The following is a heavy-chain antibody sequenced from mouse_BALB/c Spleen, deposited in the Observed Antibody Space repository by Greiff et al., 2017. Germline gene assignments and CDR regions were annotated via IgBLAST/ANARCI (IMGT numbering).Heavy chain of an antibody. J-gene: IGHJ4*01. CDR2: ISDGGSYT. CDR3: AVTGTRAMDY. Sequence: EVQLVESGGGLVKPGGSLKLSCAASGFTFSDYYMYWVRQTPEKRLEWVATISDGGSYTYYPDSVKGRFTISRDNAKNNLYLQMSSLKSEDTAMYYCAVTGTRAMDYWGQGTSVTVSS. D-gene: IGHD4-1*01. CDR1: GFTFSDYY. V-gene: IGHV5-4*02.